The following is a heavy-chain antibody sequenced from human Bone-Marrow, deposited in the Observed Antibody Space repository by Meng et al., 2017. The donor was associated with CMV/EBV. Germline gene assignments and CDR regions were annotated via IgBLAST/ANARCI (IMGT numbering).Heavy chain of an antibody. D-gene: IGHD3-3*01. CDR2: INHSGST. CDR1: GGSFSGYY. V-gene: IGHV4-34*01. CDR3: ARAARITIFGVVTRKYYFDY. J-gene: IGHJ4*02. Sequence: SETLSLTCAVYGGSFSGYYWSWIRQPPGKGLEWIGEINHSGSTNYNPSLKSRVTISVDTSKNQFSLKLSSVTAADTAVYYCARAARITIFGVVTRKYYFDYWGQGTLVTVSS.